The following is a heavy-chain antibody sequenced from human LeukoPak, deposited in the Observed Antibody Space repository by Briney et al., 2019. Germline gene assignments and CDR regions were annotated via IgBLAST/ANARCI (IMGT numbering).Heavy chain of an antibody. J-gene: IGHJ3*02. V-gene: IGHV4-39*07. CDR1: GGSISSRSYY. CDR3: ARGAAFDI. CDR2: IYYSGST. Sequence: PSETLSLTCTVSGGSISSRSYYWGWIRQPPGKGLEWIGSIYYSGSTYYNPSLSSRVTISLDTSKNQFSLKLSSVTAADTAVYYCARGAAFDIWGQGTMVTVSS.